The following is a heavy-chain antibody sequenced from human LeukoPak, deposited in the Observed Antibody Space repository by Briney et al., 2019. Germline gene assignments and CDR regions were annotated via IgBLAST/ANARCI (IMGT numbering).Heavy chain of an antibody. CDR2: ISWNSGSI. CDR3: AKGYYYYGSGSLDY. Sequence: LGGSLRLSCAASGFTFDDYAMHWVRQAPGKGLEWVSGISWNSGSIGYADSVKGRFTISRDNAKNSLYLQMNSLRAEDTALYYCAKGYYYYGSGSLDYWGQGTLVTVSS. J-gene: IGHJ4*02. CDR1: GFTFDDYA. D-gene: IGHD3-10*01. V-gene: IGHV3-9*01.